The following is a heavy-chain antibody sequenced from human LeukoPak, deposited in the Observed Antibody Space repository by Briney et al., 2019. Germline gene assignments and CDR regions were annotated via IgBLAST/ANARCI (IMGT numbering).Heavy chain of an antibody. Sequence: ASVKVCCKAPGYTFTSCDINWVRQATGQGLEWMGWMNPNSGNTGYGQSFQGRITMTRDISIGTAYMELSNLTSEDTAIYYCTRGSSGRRDNWGQGTLVTVSA. CDR1: GYTFTSCD. D-gene: IGHD6-19*01. J-gene: IGHJ4*02. CDR2: MNPNSGNT. CDR3: TRGSSGRRDN. V-gene: IGHV1-8*01.